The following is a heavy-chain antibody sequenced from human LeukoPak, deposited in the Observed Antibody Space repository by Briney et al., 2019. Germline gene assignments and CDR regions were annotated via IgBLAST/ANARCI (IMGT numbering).Heavy chain of an antibody. CDR1: GYTFTSYY. CDR2: INPSGGST. J-gene: IGHJ4*02. CDR3: ARDILPSYSGYDRTLPGY. Sequence: ASVKVSCKASGYTFTSYYMHWVRQAPGQGLEWMGIINPSGGSTSYAQKFQGRVTMTRDTSTSTVYMELSSLRSEDTAVYDCARDILPSYSGYDRTLPGYWGQGTLVTVSS. D-gene: IGHD5-12*01. V-gene: IGHV1-46*01.